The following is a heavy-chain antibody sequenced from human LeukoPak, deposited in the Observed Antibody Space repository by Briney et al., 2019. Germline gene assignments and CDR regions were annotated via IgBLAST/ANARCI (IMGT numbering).Heavy chain of an antibody. V-gene: IGHV1-69*13. CDR3: ARQGEQYSSSSWFDP. D-gene: IGHD6-6*01. CDR1: GGTFSSYA. J-gene: IGHJ5*02. CDR2: IIPIFGTA. Sequence: GASVKVSCKASGGTFSSYAISWVRQAPGQGLEWMGGIIPIFGTANYAQKFQGRVTITADESTSTAYMGLSSLRSEDTAVYYCARQGEQYSSSSWFDPWGQGTLVTVSS.